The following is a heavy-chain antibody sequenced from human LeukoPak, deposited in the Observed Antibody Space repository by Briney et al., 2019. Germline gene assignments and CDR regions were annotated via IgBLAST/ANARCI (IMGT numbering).Heavy chain of an antibody. CDR3: AKDSLEAPGAFDI. CDR2: ISYDGSNK. J-gene: IGHJ3*02. V-gene: IGHV3-30*18. CDR1: GFTFSSYG. Sequence: GGSLRLSCAASGFTFSSYGMHWVRQAPGKGLEWVAVISYDGSNKYYADSVKGRFTISRDNSKNTLYLQMNSLRAEDTAVYYCAKDSLEAPGAFDIWGQGTMVTVSS.